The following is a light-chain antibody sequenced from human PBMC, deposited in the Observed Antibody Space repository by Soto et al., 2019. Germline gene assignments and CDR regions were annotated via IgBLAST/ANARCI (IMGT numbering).Light chain of an antibody. CDR2: VAS. Sequence: EIVLTQSPGTLSFSPGERATLSCRASQSVSSNYLAWYQQKPGQAPRLLIYVASYRATGIPDRFSGSGSGTDFTRTVSRLEPEDFAVFYCQQYGNSPPTFGQGTKVDIK. CDR3: QQYGNSPPT. V-gene: IGKV3-20*01. CDR1: QSVSSNY. J-gene: IGKJ2*01.